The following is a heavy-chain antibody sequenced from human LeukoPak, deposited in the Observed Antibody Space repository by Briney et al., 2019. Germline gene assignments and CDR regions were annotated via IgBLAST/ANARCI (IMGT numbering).Heavy chain of an antibody. J-gene: IGHJ4*02. Sequence: ASVKVSCKASGYTFTGYYMHWVRQAPGQGLEWMGWINPNSGGTNYAQKFQGWVTMTRDTSISTAYMELSRLRSDDTAVYYCARGLRITIFGVVNPYGYWGQGTLVTVSS. V-gene: IGHV1-2*04. CDR2: INPNSGGT. CDR1: GYTFTGYY. D-gene: IGHD3-3*01. CDR3: ARGLRITIFGVVNPYGY.